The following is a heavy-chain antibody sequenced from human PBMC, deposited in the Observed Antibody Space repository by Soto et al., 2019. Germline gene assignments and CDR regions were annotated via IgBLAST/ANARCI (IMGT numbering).Heavy chain of an antibody. CDR3: ARGVKYGAYSRWFDP. CDR2: MNPNSGNT. Sequence: ASVKVSCKASGNTFTSYDSNWVRQATGQGLEYLGWMNPNSGNTAYVQKYQGRVTMTWDTSITTAYMELSGLRSEDTAVYFCARGVKYGAYSRWFDPWGQ. V-gene: IGHV1-8*01. D-gene: IGHD4-17*01. CDR1: GNTFTSYD. J-gene: IGHJ5*02.